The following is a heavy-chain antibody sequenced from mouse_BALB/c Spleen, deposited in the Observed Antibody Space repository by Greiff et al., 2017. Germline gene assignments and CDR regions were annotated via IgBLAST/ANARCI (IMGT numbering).Heavy chain of an antibody. CDR2: ISSGGST. CDR3: ARDFYDGYYSWFAY. CDR1: GFTFSSYA. J-gene: IGHJ3*01. D-gene: IGHD2-3*01. V-gene: IGHV5-6-5*01. Sequence: EVKLQESGGGLVKPGGSLKLSCAASGFTFSSYAMSWVRQTPEKRLEWVASISSGGSTYYPDSVKGRFTISRDNARNILYLQMSSLRSEDTAMYYCARDFYDGYYSWFAYWGQGTLVTVSA.